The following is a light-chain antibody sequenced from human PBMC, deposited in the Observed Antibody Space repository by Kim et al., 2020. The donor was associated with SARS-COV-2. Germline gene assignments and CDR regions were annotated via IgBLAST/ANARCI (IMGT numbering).Light chain of an antibody. CDR1: SGSFGSNY. J-gene: IGLJ3*02. CDR2: EDN. Sequence: LTQPHSVSESPGKTVVISCTRTSGSFGSNYVQWYQQRPGTSPSDVIFEDNQRSPGVPDRYSGSIDRSSSSASLTISGLKTEDEADYYCQTYDGTNWVFGGGTQLTVL. V-gene: IGLV6-57*01. CDR3: QTYDGTNWV.